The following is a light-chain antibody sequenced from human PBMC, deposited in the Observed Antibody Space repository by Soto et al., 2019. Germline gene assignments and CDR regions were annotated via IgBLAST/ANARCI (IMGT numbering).Light chain of an antibody. V-gene: IGLV1-44*01. CDR3: SSYAGSNNYVV. Sequence: QSVLTQSPSASGTPGQRVSISCSGSTSNIGTNTVSWYQHVPGTAPKLLIYSNDQRPSAVPGRFSGSKSGTSASLAISGLLSEDEGDYYCSSYAGSNNYVVFGGGTKLTVL. J-gene: IGLJ2*01. CDR2: SND. CDR1: TSNIGTNT.